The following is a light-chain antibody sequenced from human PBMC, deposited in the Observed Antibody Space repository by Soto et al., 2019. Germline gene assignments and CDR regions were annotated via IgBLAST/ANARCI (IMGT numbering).Light chain of an antibody. Sequence: ASHRFRGLLAWYQQKPGQAPRILISDEYNRATGIPPRFSGSGSGRDFTLISSSLEPADPAVYYCRHRPMLLITVGQGIRLEIK. V-gene: IGKV3-11*02. CDR3: RHRPMLLIT. CDR2: DEY. CDR1: HRFRGL. J-gene: IGKJ5*01.